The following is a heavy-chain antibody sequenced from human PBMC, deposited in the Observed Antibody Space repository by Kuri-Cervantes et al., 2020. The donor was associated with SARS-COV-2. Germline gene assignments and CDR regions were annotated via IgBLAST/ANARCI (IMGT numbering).Heavy chain of an antibody. D-gene: IGHD4-17*01. CDR3: ARDLVWGDYDY. Sequence: GESLKISCAASGFTFSSYAMSWVRQAPGKGLEWVSAISGSGGSTYYADSVKGRFTISRDNSKNTLYLQMNSLRAEDTAVYYCARDLVWGDYDYWGQGTLVTVSS. V-gene: IGHV3-23*01. CDR1: GFTFSSYA. CDR2: ISGSGGST. J-gene: IGHJ4*02.